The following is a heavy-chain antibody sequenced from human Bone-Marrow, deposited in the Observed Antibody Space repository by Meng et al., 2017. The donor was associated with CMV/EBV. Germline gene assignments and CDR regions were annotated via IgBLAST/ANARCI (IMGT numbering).Heavy chain of an antibody. CDR2: INHSGST. Sequence: GSLRLSCTVSGGSISSSSYYWGWIRQPPGKGLEWIGEINHSGSTNYNPSLKSRVTISVDTSKNQSSLKLSSVTAADTAVYYCARGPYYDFWSGYYTSSWFDPWGQGTLVTVSS. D-gene: IGHD3-3*01. J-gene: IGHJ5*02. V-gene: IGHV4-39*07. CDR3: ARGPYYDFWSGYYTSSWFDP. CDR1: GGSISSSSYY.